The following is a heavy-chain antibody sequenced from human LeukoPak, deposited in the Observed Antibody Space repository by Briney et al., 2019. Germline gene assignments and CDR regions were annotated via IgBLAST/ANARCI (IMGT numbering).Heavy chain of an antibody. CDR2: INPNSGGT. D-gene: IGHD3-9*01. CDR3: ARDRYYDILTGYYATYDY. Sequence: ASVKVSCKASGYTFTGYYMHWVRQAPGQGLEWMGWINPNSGGTNYAQKFQGRVTMTRDTSISTAYMELSRPRSDDTAVYYCARDRYYDILTGYYATYDYWGQGTLVTVSS. V-gene: IGHV1-2*02. CDR1: GYTFTGYY. J-gene: IGHJ4*02.